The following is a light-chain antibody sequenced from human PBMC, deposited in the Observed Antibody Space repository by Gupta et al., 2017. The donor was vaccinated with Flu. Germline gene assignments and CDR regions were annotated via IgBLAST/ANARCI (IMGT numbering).Light chain of an antibody. Sequence: DIQMTQSPSSLSASVGDRVTVACRASQTVDTYLNWYQHKPGRAPQLLIYARTTLQSGVPSRFSAAAYGTDFTLTISDLQPEDSATYHCQQSYSMPRTFGQGTRVEI. CDR2: ART. CDR1: QTVDTY. V-gene: IGKV1-39*01. CDR3: QQSYSMPRT. J-gene: IGKJ1*01.